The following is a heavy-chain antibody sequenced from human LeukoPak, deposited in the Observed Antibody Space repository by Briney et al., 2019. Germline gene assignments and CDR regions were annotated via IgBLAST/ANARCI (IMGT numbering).Heavy chain of an antibody. D-gene: IGHD3-9*01. CDR3: ARDPHVLRYFDWLLSLDY. Sequence: GGSIRLSCAGSRFPLSSYAMHRVRPAPGEGLGGVAVISYDGSNKYYADSVKGRFTIARDNYKNTLYLQMNSLRAEDTAVYYCARDPHVLRYFDWLLSLDYWGQGTLVTVSS. V-gene: IGHV3-30*04. J-gene: IGHJ4*02. CDR1: RFPLSSYA. CDR2: ISYDGSNK.